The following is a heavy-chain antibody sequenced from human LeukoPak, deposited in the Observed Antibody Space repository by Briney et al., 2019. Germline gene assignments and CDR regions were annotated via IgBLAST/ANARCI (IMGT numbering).Heavy chain of an antibody. V-gene: IGHV3-49*03. J-gene: IGHJ4*02. CDR2: IRSKAYGGTT. D-gene: IGHD4-17*01. CDR3: TRMGTTRHY. Sequence: PGGSLRLSCTASGFTFGDYAMSWFRQAPGKGLEWVGFIRSKAYGGTTEYAASVKGRFTISRDDSKSIAYLQMNSLKTEDTAVYDRTRMGTTRHYWSQGTVVTVSS. CDR1: GFTFGDYA.